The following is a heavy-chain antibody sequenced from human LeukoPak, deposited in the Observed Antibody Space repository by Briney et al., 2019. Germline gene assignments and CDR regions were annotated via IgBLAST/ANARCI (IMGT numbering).Heavy chain of an antibody. D-gene: IGHD3-10*01. CDR3: ARVLLYYGSGSYNYYLDC. J-gene: IGHJ4*02. CDR2: IYSGGST. CDR1: GFTFSSNY. V-gene: IGHV3-53*01. Sequence: GGSLRLSCAASGFTFSSNYMSWVRQAPGKGLEWVSVIYSGGSTYYVASVEGRFTISRDNSRNTLYLQMNSLRAEDTAVYYCARVLLYYGSGSYNYYLDCWGQGTLVTVSS.